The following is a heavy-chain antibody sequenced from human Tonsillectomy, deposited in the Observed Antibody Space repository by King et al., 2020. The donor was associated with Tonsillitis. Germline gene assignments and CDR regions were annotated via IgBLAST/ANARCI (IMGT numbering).Heavy chain of an antibody. J-gene: IGHJ4*02. Sequence: VQLVESGGGLVQPGRSLRLSCAASGFTFDDYAMHWVRQAPGKGLEWVSIISWSSGDIGYADSVKGRFTISRDNARNSLYLQMNSLRAEDTALYYCAKDMGDYYDGSGYVYWGQGTLVTVSS. CDR2: ISWSSGDI. CDR3: AKDMGDYYDGSGYVY. D-gene: IGHD3-22*01. V-gene: IGHV3-9*01. CDR1: GFTFDDYA.